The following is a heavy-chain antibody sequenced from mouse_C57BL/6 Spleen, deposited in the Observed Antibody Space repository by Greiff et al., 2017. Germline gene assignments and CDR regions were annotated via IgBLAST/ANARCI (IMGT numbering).Heavy chain of an antibody. V-gene: IGHV1-15*01. CDR3: TRWGTVVVSDY. CDR2: IDPETGGT. Sequence: QVQLQQSGAELVRPGASVTLSCKASGYTFTDYEMHWVKQTPVHGLEWIGAIDPETGGTAYNQKFKGKAILTADKSSSTAYMELRSLTSEDSAVYYCTRWGTVVVSDYWGKGTTLTVSS. CDR1: GYTFTDYE. J-gene: IGHJ2*01. D-gene: IGHD1-1*01.